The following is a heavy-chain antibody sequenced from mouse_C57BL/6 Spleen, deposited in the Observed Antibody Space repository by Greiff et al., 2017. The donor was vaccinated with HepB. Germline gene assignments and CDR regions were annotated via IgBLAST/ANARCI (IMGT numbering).Heavy chain of an antibody. D-gene: IGHD1-1*01. J-gene: IGHJ1*03. Sequence: EVKLMESGGGLVQPGGSLKLSCAASGFTFSDYGMAWVRQAPRKGPEWVAFISNLAYSIYYADTVTGRFTISRENAKNTLYLEMSSLRSEDTAMYYCARPNYGSSYWYFDVWGTGTTVTVSS. CDR1: GFTFSDYG. CDR3: ARPNYGSSYWYFDV. CDR2: ISNLAYSI. V-gene: IGHV5-15*01.